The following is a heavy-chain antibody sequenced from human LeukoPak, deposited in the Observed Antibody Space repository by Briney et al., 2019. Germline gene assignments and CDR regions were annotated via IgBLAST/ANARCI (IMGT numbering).Heavy chain of an antibody. CDR2: ISGSGGST. CDR1: GFTFSSYA. V-gene: IGHV3-23*01. Sequence: GGSLRLSCAASGFTFSSYAMSWVRQAPGKGLEWVSAISGSGGSTYYADSVKGRFTISRDNSKNTLYLQMNSLRAEDTAVYYCAKRIGGRGYYGMDVWGQGTTVTVSS. CDR3: AKRIGGRGYYGMDV. D-gene: IGHD2/OR15-2a*01. J-gene: IGHJ6*02.